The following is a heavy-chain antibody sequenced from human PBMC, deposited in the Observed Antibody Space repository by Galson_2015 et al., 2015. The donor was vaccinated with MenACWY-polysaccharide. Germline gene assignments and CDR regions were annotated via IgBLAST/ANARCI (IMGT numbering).Heavy chain of an antibody. Sequence: SLRLSCAASGFTFSSYWMHWVRHAPGKGLVWVSRTNSDGSSTSYADSVKGRFTISRDNSKSTLYLQMSSLRAEDTAVYYCAKEGGFWSGYYIDYWGQGTLVTVSS. CDR3: AKEGGFWSGYYIDY. J-gene: IGHJ4*02. D-gene: IGHD3-3*01. V-gene: IGHV3-74*01. CDR2: TNSDGSST. CDR1: GFTFSSYW.